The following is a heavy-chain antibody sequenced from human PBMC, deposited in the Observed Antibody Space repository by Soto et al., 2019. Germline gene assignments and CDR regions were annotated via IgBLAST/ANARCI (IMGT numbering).Heavy chain of an antibody. Sequence: TSETLSLTCAVYGGSFSGYYWSWIRQPPGKGLEWIGEINHSGSTNYNPSLKSRVTISVDTSKNQFSLKLSSVTAADTAVYYCARSYTTRVVIINYYYMDVWGKGTTVTVSS. D-gene: IGHD3-3*01. CDR2: INHSGST. CDR1: GGSFSGYY. CDR3: ARSYTTRVVIINYYYMDV. V-gene: IGHV4-34*01. J-gene: IGHJ6*03.